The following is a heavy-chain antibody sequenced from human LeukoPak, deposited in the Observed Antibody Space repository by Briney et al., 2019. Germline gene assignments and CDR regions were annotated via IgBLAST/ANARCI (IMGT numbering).Heavy chain of an antibody. V-gene: IGHV4-59*01. D-gene: IGHD4-23*01. CDR2: ISYSGNT. CDR3: ARDRNDYGGNFFDY. Sequence: SETLSLTCTISGGSISSYHWSWIRQPPGKGLEWIGYISYSGNTNYNPSLKSRVTISVDTSKNQFSLKLSSVTAADTAVYYCARDRNDYGGNFFDYWGQGTLVTVSS. J-gene: IGHJ4*02. CDR1: GGSISSYH.